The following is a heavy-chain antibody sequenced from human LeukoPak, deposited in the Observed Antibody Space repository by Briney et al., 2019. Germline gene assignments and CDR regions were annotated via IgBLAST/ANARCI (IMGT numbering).Heavy chain of an antibody. CDR1: GFKFDDYG. V-gene: IGHV3-20*04. Sequence: GGSLRLSCAASGFKFDDYGMTWVRQAPGEGLEWVSGISWNGGSTSYGDSVKGRFTISRDNARNSLYLQMNSLRGEDTALYYCARGSGSYSTYFDFWGQGTLVTVS. D-gene: IGHD1-26*01. J-gene: IGHJ4*02. CDR2: ISWNGGST. CDR3: ARGSGSYSTYFDF.